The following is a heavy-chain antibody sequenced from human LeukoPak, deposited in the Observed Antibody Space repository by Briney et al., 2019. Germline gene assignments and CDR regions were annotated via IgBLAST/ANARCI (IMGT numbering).Heavy chain of an antibody. CDR3: ARDSDWNVDY. J-gene: IGHJ4*02. V-gene: IGHV1-18*01. CDR2: ISPYNGAT. Sequence: ASVKVSCKASGYTFTTYGITWIRQAPGQGLEWLGWISPYNGATEYAQNLQDRVSMTTDTSTNAAYIEVRSLKSDDTAVYYCARDSDWNVDYWGQGTLVTVSS. D-gene: IGHD1-1*01. CDR1: GYTFTTYG.